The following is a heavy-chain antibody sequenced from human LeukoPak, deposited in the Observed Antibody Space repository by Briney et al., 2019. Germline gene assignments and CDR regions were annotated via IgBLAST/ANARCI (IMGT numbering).Heavy chain of an antibody. CDR2: ISGSDGST. CDR1: GFTFSSYA. V-gene: IGHV3-23*01. CDR3: ARDRAVAETGSGMDV. D-gene: IGHD6-19*01. J-gene: IGHJ6*02. Sequence: GGSLRLSCAASGFTFSSYAMSWVRQAPGKGLEWVSGISGSDGSTYYADSVRGRFTISRDNSKNTLYLQMNSLRAEDTALYYCARDRAVAETGSGMDVWGQGTTVTVSS.